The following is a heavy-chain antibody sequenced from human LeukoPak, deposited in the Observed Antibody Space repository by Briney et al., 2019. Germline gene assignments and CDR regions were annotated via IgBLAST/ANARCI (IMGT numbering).Heavy chain of an antibody. CDR2: TSYDGNHI. Sequence: GGSLRLSCAASGFTFSTYAMHWVRRAPGRGLEWVAVTSYDGNHIYYADSVKGRFTISRDNSRNTLYLQMNSLRPEDTAVYYCARGRDYCSDYWGQGTLVTVSS. V-gene: IGHV3-30*04. CDR3: ARGRDYCSDY. CDR1: GFTFSTYA. D-gene: IGHD2-15*01. J-gene: IGHJ4*02.